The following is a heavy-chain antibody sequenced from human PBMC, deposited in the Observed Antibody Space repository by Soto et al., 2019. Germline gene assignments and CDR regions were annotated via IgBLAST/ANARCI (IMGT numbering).Heavy chain of an antibody. Sequence: QVQLVESGGGVVQPGRSLRLSCAASGFTFSSYAMHWVRQAPGKGLEWVAVISYDGSNKYYADSVKGRFTISRDNSKNTLYLQMNSLRAEDTAVYYCASNYDFWSGYQGGLDYWGQGTLVTVSS. CDR2: ISYDGSNK. CDR1: GFTFSSYA. V-gene: IGHV3-30-3*01. J-gene: IGHJ4*02. D-gene: IGHD3-3*01. CDR3: ASNYDFWSGYQGGLDY.